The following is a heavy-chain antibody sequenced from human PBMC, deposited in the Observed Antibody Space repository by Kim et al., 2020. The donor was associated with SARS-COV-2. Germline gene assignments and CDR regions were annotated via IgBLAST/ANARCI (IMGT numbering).Heavy chain of an antibody. Sequence: GGSLRLSCAASGFTFSDHYMDWVRQAPGKGLEWVGRTRNKANSYTTEYAASVKGRFTISRDDSKNSLYLQINSLKTKDTAVYYCARERREQPTYYGMDV. D-gene: IGHD1-26*01. CDR3: ARERREQPTYYGMDV. CDR2: TRNKANSYTT. V-gene: IGHV3-72*01. J-gene: IGHJ6*01. CDR1: GFTFSDHY.